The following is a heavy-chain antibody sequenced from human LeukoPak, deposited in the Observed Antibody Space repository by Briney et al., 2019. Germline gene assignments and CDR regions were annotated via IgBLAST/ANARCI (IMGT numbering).Heavy chain of an antibody. CDR1: GFTFSSYW. D-gene: IGHD3-3*01. Sequence: GGSLRLSCAASGFTFSSYWMRWVRQAPGRGREGVANIKQDGSEKYYVDSVKGRFTITRDNAKNTLYLQMNSLRVEDTAVYYCARAWGNDYDLNYWGQGTLVTVSS. V-gene: IGHV3-7*01. CDR2: IKQDGSEK. CDR3: ARAWGNDYDLNY. J-gene: IGHJ4*02.